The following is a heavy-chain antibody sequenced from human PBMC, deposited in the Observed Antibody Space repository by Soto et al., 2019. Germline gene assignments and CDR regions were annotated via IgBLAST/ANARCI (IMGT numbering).Heavy chain of an antibody. CDR2: IYYSGNT. Sequence: PSETLSLTCTVSGGSISSGGYYWSWIRQHPGKGLVLFGYIYYSGNTNYNPSLKIRVTISVDTSKNLFFLKLIFVSVADTAVFYFASQTANYYGSASYYLPFDYWGQGTLVTVSS. V-gene: IGHV4-61*08. D-gene: IGHD3-10*01. J-gene: IGHJ4*02. CDR3: ASQTANYYGSASYYLPFDY. CDR1: GGSISSGGYY.